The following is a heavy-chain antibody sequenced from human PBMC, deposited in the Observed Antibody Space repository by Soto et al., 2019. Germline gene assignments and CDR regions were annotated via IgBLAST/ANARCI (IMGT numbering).Heavy chain of an antibody. Sequence: SETLSLTCAVSGGSISSSNWWSWVRQPPGKGLEWIGEIYHSGSTNYNPSLKSRVTISVDTSKNQLSPKLTSVIAADTAVYYCARHVHSSSWGIDVWGQGTTVTVSS. D-gene: IGHD6-13*01. V-gene: IGHV4-4*02. J-gene: IGHJ6*02. CDR2: IYHSGST. CDR1: GGSISSSNW. CDR3: ARHVHSSSWGIDV.